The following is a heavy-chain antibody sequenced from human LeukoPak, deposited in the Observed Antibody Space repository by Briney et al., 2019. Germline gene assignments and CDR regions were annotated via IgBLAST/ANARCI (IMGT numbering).Heavy chain of an antibody. CDR1: GGSISSSSYY. CDR2: IYYSGST. D-gene: IGHD4-17*01. V-gene: IGHV4-39*01. Sequence: SETLSLTCTVSGGSISSSSYYWGWIRQPPGKGLEWIGSIYYSGSTYYNPSLKSRVTISVDTSKNQFSLKLSSVTAADTAVYYCARHESGDYVWGQGTLVTVSS. CDR3: ARHESGDYV. J-gene: IGHJ4*02.